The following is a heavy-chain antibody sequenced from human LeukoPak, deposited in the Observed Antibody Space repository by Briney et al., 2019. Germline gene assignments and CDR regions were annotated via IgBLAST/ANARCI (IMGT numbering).Heavy chain of an antibody. J-gene: IGHJ4*02. CDR2: IYTSGTS. D-gene: IGHD3-9*01. CDR1: GDSISSYF. CDR3: ARHSTTYYDILTGYSLIDY. Sequence: SETLSLTCTVSGDSISSYFWTWIRQPAGKGLEWIGRIYTSGTSNYNPSLKSRVTISVDTSKNQFSLKLSSVTAANTAVYYCARHSTTYYDILTGYSLIDYWGQGTLVTVSS. V-gene: IGHV4-4*07.